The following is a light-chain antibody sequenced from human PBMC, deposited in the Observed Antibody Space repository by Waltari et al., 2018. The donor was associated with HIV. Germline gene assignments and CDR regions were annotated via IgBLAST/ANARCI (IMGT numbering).Light chain of an antibody. V-gene: IGLV2-14*01. CDR1: SMAVAGYTY. CDR2: EFS. Sequence: QSALTQPHSVSWSPGQSITISCTGTSMAVAGYTYVTWYQQQPGKAPKLLTYEFSNRPSGVSNRFSVSNSGNTASLTISGLHAEDEAYDYCSSYTSSSTLRVFGGGTKLTVL. J-gene: IGLJ3*02. CDR3: SSYTSSSTLRV.